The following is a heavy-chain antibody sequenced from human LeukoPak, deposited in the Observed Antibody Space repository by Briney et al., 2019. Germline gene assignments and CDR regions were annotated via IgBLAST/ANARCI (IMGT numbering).Heavy chain of an antibody. V-gene: IGHV3-11*04. CDR3: ARDGLRGATYDY. CDR1: GFTFSDYY. D-gene: IGHD1-26*01. Sequence: PGGSLRLSCAASGFTFSDYYMSWIRQAPGKGLEWVSSIANSVIHIYYADSVKGRFTVSRDNAKNSLYLQMDGLRAEDTAIYYCARDGLRGATYDYWGQGTLVTVSS. CDR2: IANSVIHI. J-gene: IGHJ4*01.